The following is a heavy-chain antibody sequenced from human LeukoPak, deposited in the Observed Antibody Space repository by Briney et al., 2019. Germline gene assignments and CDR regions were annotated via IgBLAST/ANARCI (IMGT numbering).Heavy chain of an antibody. CDR1: GYTFTGYY. D-gene: IGHD1-7*01. CDR2: INPNSGGT. CDR3: ATRYNWNYPFDY. Sequence: ASVKVSCKASGYTFTGYYMHWVRQAPGRGLEWMGWINPNSGGTNYAQKFQGRVTMTRDTSISTAYMELSRLRSDDTAVYYCATRYNWNYPFDYWGQGTLVTVSS. J-gene: IGHJ4*02. V-gene: IGHV1-2*02.